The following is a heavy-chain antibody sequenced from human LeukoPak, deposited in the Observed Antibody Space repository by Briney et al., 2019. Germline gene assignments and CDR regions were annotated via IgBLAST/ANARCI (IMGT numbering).Heavy chain of an antibody. V-gene: IGHV1-8*01. Sequence: ASVKVSCKASGYTFTSYDINWVRQATGQGLEWMGWMNPNSGNTGYAQKFQGRVTMTRNTSISTAYMELSSLRSEATAVYYCARGGDIVVVPAAEYNWFDPWGQGTLVTVSS. CDR3: ARGGDIVVVPAAEYNWFDP. J-gene: IGHJ5*02. CDR1: GYTFTSYD. D-gene: IGHD2-2*01. CDR2: MNPNSGNT.